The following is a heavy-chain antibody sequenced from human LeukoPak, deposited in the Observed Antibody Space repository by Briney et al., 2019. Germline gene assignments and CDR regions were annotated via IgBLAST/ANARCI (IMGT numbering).Heavy chain of an antibody. CDR1: SYSFSTPDY. J-gene: IGHJ4*02. CDR3: ASLQYGDYVDY. Sequence: SETLSLTCTVSSYSFSTPDYWGWIRQSPGKGLEWIGSFYLDGNIYYNPSLENRVTTSLDTSKNQFSLRLNSVTAADTAVYYCASLQYGDYVDYWGQGTLVTVSS. CDR2: FYLDGNI. V-gene: IGHV4-38-2*02. D-gene: IGHD4-17*01.